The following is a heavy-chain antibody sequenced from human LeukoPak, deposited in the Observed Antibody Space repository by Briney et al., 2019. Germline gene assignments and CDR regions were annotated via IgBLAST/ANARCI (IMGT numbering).Heavy chain of an antibody. D-gene: IGHD4-17*01. V-gene: IGHV1-46*01. CDR1: GYTFPSYY. CDR3: ARDPSDYGALSYYFDY. CDR2: NNPSGGST. Sequence: ASVQVSCKASGYTFPSYYMQWVRPAPGQGLAWMGINNPSGGSTSYAQKCQGRVTMTRGTATSTVYMELSSLRSEDTAVYYCARDPSDYGALSYYFDYWGQGTLVTVSS. J-gene: IGHJ4*02.